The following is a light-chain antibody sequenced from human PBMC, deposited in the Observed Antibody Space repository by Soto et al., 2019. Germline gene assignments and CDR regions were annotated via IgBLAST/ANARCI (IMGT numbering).Light chain of an antibody. CDR2: DIN. CDR1: ISNIGNNF. Sequence: QSVLTQPPLVSAAPGQKVTISCSGSISNIGNNFVSWYRHLPGSAPKLLIYDINQRPSEIPDRFSGSKSGTSATLDIAGLQTGDEADYYCGTWDSSLSSVVFGGGTKLTVL. V-gene: IGLV1-51*01. J-gene: IGLJ2*01. CDR3: GTWDSSLSSVV.